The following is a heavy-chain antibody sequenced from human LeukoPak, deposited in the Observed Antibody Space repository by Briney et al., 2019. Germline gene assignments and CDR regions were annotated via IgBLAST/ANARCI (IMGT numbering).Heavy chain of an antibody. V-gene: IGHV3-30*04. J-gene: IGHJ4*02. D-gene: IGHD2-15*01. Sequence: GGSLRLSCAASGFTFSSYAMHWVRQAPGKGLEWVAVISYDGSNKYYADSVKGRFTISRDNSKNTLYLQMNSLRAEDTAVYYCARDVAGAATTPFDYWGQGSLLTVSS. CDR2: ISYDGSNK. CDR1: GFTFSSYA. CDR3: ARDVAGAATTPFDY.